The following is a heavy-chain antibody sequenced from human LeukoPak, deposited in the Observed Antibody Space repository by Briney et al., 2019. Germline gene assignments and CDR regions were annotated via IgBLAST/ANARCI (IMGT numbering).Heavy chain of an antibody. CDR2: IYPGDSDT. V-gene: IGHV5-51*01. CDR3: ARRGLRYFDWYHFDP. Sequence: GESLKISCKGSGYSFTTYWIGWVRQMPGKGLEWMGIIYPGDSDTRYSPSFQGQVTISPDKSITTAYLQWSSLKASDTAIYYCARRGLRYFDWYHFDPWGQGTLVTVSS. CDR1: GYSFTTYW. D-gene: IGHD3-9*01. J-gene: IGHJ5*02.